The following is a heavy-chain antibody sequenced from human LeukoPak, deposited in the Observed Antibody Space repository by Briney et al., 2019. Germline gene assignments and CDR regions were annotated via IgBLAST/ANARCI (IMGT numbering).Heavy chain of an antibody. CDR1: GFTFSSYA. CDR3: ARESGKWELLTYFDY. J-gene: IGHJ4*02. V-gene: IGHV3-66*01. Sequence: GGSLRLSCAASGFTFSSYAMGWVRQAPGKGLEWVSFIYSGGSTYYADSVKGRFTISRDNSKNTLYLQMNSLRAEDTAVYYCARESGKWELLTYFDYWGQGTLVTVSS. CDR2: IYSGGST. D-gene: IGHD1-26*01.